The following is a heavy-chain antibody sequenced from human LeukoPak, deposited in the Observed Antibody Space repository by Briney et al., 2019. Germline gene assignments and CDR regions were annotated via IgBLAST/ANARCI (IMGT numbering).Heavy chain of an antibody. D-gene: IGHD2-2*01. V-gene: IGHV1-2*02. J-gene: IGHJ4*02. CDR2: INPNSGGT. CDR3: ARANPLYCSSTTCLFDY. CDR1: GYTFTVYY. Sequence: ASVKVSFKASGYTFTVYYMHWVRQAPGQGLEWMGWINPNSGGTNYAQKFQGRVTITRDTSISTAHMELSRLRSDDTAVYYCARANPLYCSSTTCLFDYWGQGTLVTVSS.